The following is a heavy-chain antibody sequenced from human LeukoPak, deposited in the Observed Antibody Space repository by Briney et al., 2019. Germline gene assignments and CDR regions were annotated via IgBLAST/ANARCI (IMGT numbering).Heavy chain of an antibody. CDR2: IKAKSSGGTS. Sequence: GGSLRLSCAASGFIFKNAWMTWVRQAPGKGLEWVGRIKAKSSGGTSDYAAPARGRIIISRDDANNTLHLQMDNLKNEDTGIYYCATYSSGWKFEHWGQGTLVSVSS. D-gene: IGHD6-19*01. J-gene: IGHJ1*01. CDR3: ATYSSGWKFEH. V-gene: IGHV3-15*01. CDR1: GFIFKNAW.